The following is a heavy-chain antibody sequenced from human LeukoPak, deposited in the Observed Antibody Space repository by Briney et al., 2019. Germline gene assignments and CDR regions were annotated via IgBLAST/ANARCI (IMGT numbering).Heavy chain of an antibody. CDR1: GFTFSSYG. J-gene: IGHJ3*02. Sequence: GGSLRLSCAASGFTFSSYGMHWVRQAPGKGLEWVAFIRYDGSSKYYADSAKGRFTISRDNSKNTLYLQMNSLRAEDTAVYYCAKDNWNYNAFDIWGQGTMVTVSS. CDR3: AKDNWNYNAFDI. V-gene: IGHV3-30*02. CDR2: IRYDGSSK. D-gene: IGHD1-7*01.